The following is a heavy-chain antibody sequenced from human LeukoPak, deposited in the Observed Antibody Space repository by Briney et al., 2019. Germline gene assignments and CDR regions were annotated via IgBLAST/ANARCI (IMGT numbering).Heavy chain of an antibody. CDR2: ISGSGGST. Sequence: GGSLRLSCAASGFTFSSYAMSWVRQAPGKGLEWVSAISGSGGSTYYADSVKGRFTISRDNSKNTLYLRMNSLRAGDTAVYDCAKVPALPRSPDYWGQGTLVTVSS. D-gene: IGHD2-21*02. CDR3: AKVPALPRSPDY. CDR1: GFTFSSYA. V-gene: IGHV3-23*01. J-gene: IGHJ4*02.